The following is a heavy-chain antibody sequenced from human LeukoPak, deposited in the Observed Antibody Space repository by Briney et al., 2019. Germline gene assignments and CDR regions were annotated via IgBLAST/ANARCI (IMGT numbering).Heavy chain of an antibody. CDR3: AKTTAGYSSGRYPGWPVDY. D-gene: IGHD6-19*01. V-gene: IGHV3-23*01. CDR2: ISGSGGST. CDR1: GFTFGSYA. J-gene: IGHJ4*02. Sequence: GGSLRLPCAAFGFTFGSYAMYWVRQAPGKGLELVSGISGSGGSTFYADSVKGRFTISRDNSENTVYLQMNSLRADDTAVYYCAKTTAGYSSGRYPGWPVDYWGQGTLVTVSS.